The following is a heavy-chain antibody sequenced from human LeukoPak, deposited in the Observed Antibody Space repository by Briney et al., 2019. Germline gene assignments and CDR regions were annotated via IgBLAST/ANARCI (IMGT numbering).Heavy chain of an antibody. D-gene: IGHD2-15*01. CDR3: AKGGYTTWFDP. CDR2: IRSNGRDT. V-gene: IGHV3-23*01. Sequence: GGSLRPSCAASGFTFREYSMSWVRQAPGKGLEWVSNIRSNGRDTYYTDSVKGRFTISRDNSKNTVYLEMSSLRAGDTAVYYCAKGGYTTWFDPWGQGTLVTVSS. J-gene: IGHJ5*02. CDR1: GFTFREYS.